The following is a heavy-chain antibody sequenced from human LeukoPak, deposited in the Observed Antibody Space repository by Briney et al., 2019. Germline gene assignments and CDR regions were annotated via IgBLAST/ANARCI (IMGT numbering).Heavy chain of an antibody. CDR1: RFTFNHYW. J-gene: IGHJ4*02. CDR2: INQDGSEK. V-gene: IGHV3-7*01. CDR3: AGGGGFLIDC. Sequence: PGGSLRLSCAASRFTFNHYWMNWGRQAPGREVGWVANINQDGSEKYYVDSVRGRFTISRDNAKNSIYLQMSSLRADDTAVYYCAGGGGFLIDCWGQGTLVTVSS. D-gene: IGHD3-10*01.